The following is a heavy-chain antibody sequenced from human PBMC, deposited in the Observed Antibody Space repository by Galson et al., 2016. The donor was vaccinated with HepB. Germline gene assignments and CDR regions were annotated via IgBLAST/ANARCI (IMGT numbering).Heavy chain of an antibody. CDR2: ISPSGSGGGT. Sequence: SLRLSCAASGFTLSSSAITWARQAPGRGLEWVSSISPSGSGGGTNYADSVMGRFAISRDNRENTLYREMNSLRAEDTAVYFCAKGLPSMHWYFDLWGRGTLVTVSS. CDR1: GFTLSSSA. CDR3: AKGLPSMHWYFDL. J-gene: IGHJ2*01. V-gene: IGHV3-23*01. D-gene: IGHD2/OR15-2a*01.